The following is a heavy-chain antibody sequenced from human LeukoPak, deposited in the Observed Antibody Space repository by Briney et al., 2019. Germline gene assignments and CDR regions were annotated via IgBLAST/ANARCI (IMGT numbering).Heavy chain of an antibody. J-gene: IGHJ3*02. V-gene: IGHV3-53*01. CDR2: IYSGGST. D-gene: IGHD3-10*01. CDR1: GFTFSSYA. CDR3: ARDRDGSNDAFDI. Sequence: GGSLRLSCAASGFTFSSYAMSWVRQAPGKGLEWVSVIYSGGSTYYADSVKGRFTISRDNSKNTLYLQMNSLRAEDTAVYYCARDRDGSNDAFDIWGQETMVTVSS.